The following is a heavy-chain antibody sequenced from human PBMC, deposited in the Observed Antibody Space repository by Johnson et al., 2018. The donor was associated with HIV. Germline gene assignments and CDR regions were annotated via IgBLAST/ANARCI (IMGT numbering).Heavy chain of an antibody. Sequence: QVQLVESGGGLVQPGGSLRLSCAASGFTFSSYWMHWVRQAPGKGLEWVAVISYEGSNKYYADSVKGRFTISRDNSKNTLYLQMNSLRAEDTAVYYCAREGGVTMVDGFDIWGQGTMVTVSS. CDR1: GFTFSSYW. CDR2: ISYEGSNK. J-gene: IGHJ3*02. V-gene: IGHV3-30-3*01. D-gene: IGHD3-10*01. CDR3: AREGGVTMVDGFDI.